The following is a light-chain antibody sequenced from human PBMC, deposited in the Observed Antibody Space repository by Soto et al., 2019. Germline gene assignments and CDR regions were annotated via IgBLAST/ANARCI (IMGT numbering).Light chain of an antibody. CDR2: GNS. CDR3: SSYTSSSTLV. J-gene: IGLJ2*01. V-gene: IGLV1-40*01. Sequence: QSVLTQPPSVSGAPGQRVTISCTGSSSNIGAGFDVHWYHQIAGTAPKLLIYGNSNRPSGVPDRFSGSTSGTSASLAINGLQAEDEADYYCSSYTSSSTLVFGGGTKLTVL. CDR1: SSNIGAGFD.